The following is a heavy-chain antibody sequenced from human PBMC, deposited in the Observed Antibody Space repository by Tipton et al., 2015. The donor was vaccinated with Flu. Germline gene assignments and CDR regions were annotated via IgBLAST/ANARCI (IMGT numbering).Heavy chain of an antibody. CDR2: IYTDEST. V-gene: IGHV4-4*07. J-gene: IGHJ4*02. CDR3: ARESTTVVTRSLDY. CDR1: GGSINSYY. Sequence: TLSLTCTVSGGSINSYYWSWIRQPAGKGLEWIGRIYTDESTNYNPSLKSRVTMSIDTSKNQFSLKLNSVTAADTAVYYCARESTTVVTRSLDYWGQGTLVTVSS. D-gene: IGHD4-23*01.